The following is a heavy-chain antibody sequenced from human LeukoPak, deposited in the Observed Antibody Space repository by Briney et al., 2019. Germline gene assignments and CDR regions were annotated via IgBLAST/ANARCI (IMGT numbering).Heavy chain of an antibody. D-gene: IGHD1-26*01. Sequence: GASVKVSCRASGYPFNTYDINWLRQATRQGLEWMGWMNPNSGNTNCAQKFKGRVTMTRDTAMGTAYMELSSLTSEDTAVYYCASEKWVKREGVYYYYGITVWGQGTTVTVSS. CDR3: ASEKWVKREGVYYYYGITV. V-gene: IGHV1-8*01. CDR1: GYPFNTYD. CDR2: MNPNSGNT. J-gene: IGHJ6*02.